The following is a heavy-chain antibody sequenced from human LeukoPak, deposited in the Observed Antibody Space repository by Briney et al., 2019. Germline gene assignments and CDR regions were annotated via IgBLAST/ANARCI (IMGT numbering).Heavy chain of an antibody. V-gene: IGHV4-59*01. CDR3: AREAGARTLDY. CDR2: IYYSGST. Sequence: SETLSLTCTVSGVSISSYYWSWIRQPPGKGLEWIGYIYYSGSTNYNPSIKTRVTISVDTSKNQFSLKLSSVTAADTAVYYCAREAGARTLDYWGPGTLVTV. J-gene: IGHJ4*02. CDR1: GVSISSYY.